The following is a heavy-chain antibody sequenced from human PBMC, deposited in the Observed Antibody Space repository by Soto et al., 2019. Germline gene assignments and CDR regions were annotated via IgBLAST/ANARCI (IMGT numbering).Heavy chain of an antibody. D-gene: IGHD2-21*02. CDR3: EKKGLSSLTPYCNSGDCHYAFDI. CDR2: ISGGGDGT. CDR1: GFTFSNYA. V-gene: IGHV3-23*01. J-gene: IGHJ3*02. Sequence: EVQLLESGGGLVQPGGSLRLSCAASGFTFSNYAMTWVRQAPGKGLEWVSTISGGGDGTFYADSVKGRFTISRDNSRNTVYLQMNSLRAEDTAVYYCEKKGLSSLTPYCNSGDCHYAFDIWGQGTMVTVSS.